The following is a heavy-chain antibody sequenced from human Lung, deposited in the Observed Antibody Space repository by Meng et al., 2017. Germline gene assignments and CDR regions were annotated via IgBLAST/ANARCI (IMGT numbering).Heavy chain of an antibody. D-gene: IGHD2-2*01. V-gene: IGHV1-18*01. CDR2: TSTYNSNR. CDR3: ARGRHCSSTTCYLSDS. Sequence: HVQLVQSGPEVRKPGASVKVLCQASGYSFTNYGINWVRQAPGKGLEWMGWTSTYNSNRNYAQSLQGRVTMTTDTSTTTAYMELRSLTFDDTAVYYCARGRHCSSTTCYLSDSWGQGTLVTVSS. J-gene: IGHJ4*02. CDR1: GYSFTNYG.